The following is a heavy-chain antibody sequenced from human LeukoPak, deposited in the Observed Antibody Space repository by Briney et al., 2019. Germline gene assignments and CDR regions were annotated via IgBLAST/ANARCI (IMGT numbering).Heavy chain of an antibody. CDR3: ARDKAGVIFDY. CDR2: IYTSGST. J-gene: IGHJ4*02. V-gene: IGHV4-61*02. D-gene: IGHD2/OR15-2a*01. Sequence: SQTLSLTCTVSGGSISSGSYYWSWIRQPAGKGLEWIGRIYTSGSTNYNPSLKSRVTISVDTSKNQFSLKLSSVTAADTAVYYCARDKAGVIFDYWGQGTLVTVSS. CDR1: GGSISSGSYY.